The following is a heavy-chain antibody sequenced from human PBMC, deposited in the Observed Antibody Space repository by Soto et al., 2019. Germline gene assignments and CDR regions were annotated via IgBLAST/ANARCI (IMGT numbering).Heavy chain of an antibody. CDR1: GGTFSSYA. Sequence: QVQLVQSGAEVMQPGSSVRVSCKASGGTFSSYAISWVRQAPGQGLEWMGGIIPIFGTADYAQKFQGRVTLTEDESPTTAYMALSSLRSEDTAVYFCARDKARVRVEGNYYYGMDVWGQGTTVTVSS. J-gene: IGHJ6*02. D-gene: IGHD2-2*01. CDR2: IIPIFGTA. CDR3: ARDKARVRVEGNYYYGMDV. V-gene: IGHV1-69*12.